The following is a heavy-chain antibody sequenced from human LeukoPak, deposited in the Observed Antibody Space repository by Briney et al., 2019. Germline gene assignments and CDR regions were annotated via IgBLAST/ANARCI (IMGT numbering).Heavy chain of an antibody. CDR3: AKVRLSRSGYYYAFDY. CDR2: ISYDGSNK. CDR1: GFTFSSYA. Sequence: PGGSLRLSCAASGFTFSSYAMHWVRQAPGKGLEGVAVISYDGSNKYYADSVKGRFTISRDNSKNTLYLQMNSLRAEDTAVYYCAKVRLSRSGYYYAFDYWGQGTLVTVSS. D-gene: IGHD3-22*01. J-gene: IGHJ4*02. V-gene: IGHV3-30*04.